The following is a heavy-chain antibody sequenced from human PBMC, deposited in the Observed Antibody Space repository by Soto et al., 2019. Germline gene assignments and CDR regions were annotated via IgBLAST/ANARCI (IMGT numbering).Heavy chain of an antibody. Sequence: GGSLRLSCAASGFTFSRYAMSWVRQAPGKGLEWVSAISGSGGSTYYADSVKGRFTISRDNSKNTLYLQMNSLRAEDTAVYYCAKEGKFGSYEVAYYSYGMDVWGQGTTGTVSS. D-gene: IGHD3-16*01. CDR3: AKEGKFGSYEVAYYSYGMDV. V-gene: IGHV3-23*01. CDR1: GFTFSRYA. CDR2: ISGSGGST. J-gene: IGHJ6*02.